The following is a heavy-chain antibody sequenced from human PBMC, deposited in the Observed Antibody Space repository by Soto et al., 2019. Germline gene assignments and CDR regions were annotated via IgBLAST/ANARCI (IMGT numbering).Heavy chain of an antibody. D-gene: IGHD3-16*02. CDR1: GGSISSSSYY. Sequence: QLQLQESGPGLVKPSETLSLTCTVSGGSISSSSYYWGWIRQPPGKGLEWIGSIYYSGSTYYNPSLKSRVTISVDTSKNQFSLKLSSVTAADTAVYYCARAVEVIGSNIYYYYYYMDVWGKGTTVTVSS. CDR2: IYYSGST. CDR3: ARAVEVIGSNIYYYYYYMDV. J-gene: IGHJ6*03. V-gene: IGHV4-39*01.